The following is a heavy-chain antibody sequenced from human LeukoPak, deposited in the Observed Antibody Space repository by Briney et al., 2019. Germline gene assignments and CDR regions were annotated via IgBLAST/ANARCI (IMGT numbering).Heavy chain of an antibody. J-gene: IGHJ4*02. Sequence: GGSLRLSCAASGFTFSSYAMSWVRQAPGKGLEWVSAISCSGGSTYYADSVKGRFTISRDNSKNTLYLQMNSLRAEDKAVYYCANAPPPTGRRYFDTLIGYYFDYWGQGTLVTVSS. V-gene: IGHV3-23*01. CDR3: ANAPPPTGRRYFDTLIGYYFDY. D-gene: IGHD3-9*01. CDR1: GFTFSSYA. CDR2: ISCSGGST.